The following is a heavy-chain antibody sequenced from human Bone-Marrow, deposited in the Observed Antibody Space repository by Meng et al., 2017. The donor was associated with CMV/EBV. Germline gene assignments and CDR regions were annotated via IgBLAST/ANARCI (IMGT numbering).Heavy chain of an antibody. CDR2: ISAYNGNT. CDR3: ARDHGVLLWFGVAGNWFDP. J-gene: IGHJ5*02. V-gene: IGHV1-18*01. Sequence: ASVKVSCKASGYTFTSYGISWVRQAPGQGLEWMGWISAYNGNTNYAQKLQGRVTMTTDTSTSTAYMELRSLRSDDTAVYYCARDHGVLLWFGVAGNWFDPWGQGTLVTVYS. D-gene: IGHD3-10*01. CDR1: GYTFTSYG.